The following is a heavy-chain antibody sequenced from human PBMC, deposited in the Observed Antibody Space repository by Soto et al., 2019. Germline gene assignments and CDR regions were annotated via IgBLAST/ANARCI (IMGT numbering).Heavy chain of an antibody. Sequence: EVQLVESGGGLEQPGGSLRLSCEVSGFTFNVYNMNWVRQAPGKGLEWVSYISSSSTTIYYADSVKGRFTISRDAARKSLNMQMNSLTSDDTGVYYCAGGGPWVGVLSAFEMGGQGTMVTVSS. D-gene: IGHD3-10*01. CDR3: AGGGPWVGVLSAFEM. J-gene: IGHJ3*01. V-gene: IGHV3-48*01. CDR2: ISSSSTTI. CDR1: GFTFNVYN.